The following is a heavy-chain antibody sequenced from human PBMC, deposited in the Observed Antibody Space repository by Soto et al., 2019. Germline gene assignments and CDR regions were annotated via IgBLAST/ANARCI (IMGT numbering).Heavy chain of an antibody. V-gene: IGHV6-1*01. CDR1: GDSVSSNSAA. CDR2: TYYRSKWYN. J-gene: IGHJ6*02. D-gene: IGHD3-10*01. Sequence: PSQTLSLTCAISGDSVSSNSAAWNWIRQSPSRGLEWLGRTYYRSKWYNDYAVSVKSRITINPDTSKNQFSLQLNSVTPEDTAVYYCARGGFCYGSGSYCTLQRNYYYYGMDVWGPGTTVTVSS. CDR3: ARGGFCYGSGSYCTLQRNYYYYGMDV.